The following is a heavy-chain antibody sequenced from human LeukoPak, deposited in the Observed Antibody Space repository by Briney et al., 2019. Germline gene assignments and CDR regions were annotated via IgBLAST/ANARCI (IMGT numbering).Heavy chain of an antibody. J-gene: IGHJ5*02. V-gene: IGHV3-23*01. D-gene: IGHD5-18*01. CDR1: GFTFSSYA. CDR3: ARDKGYSIDQ. CDR2: ISGSGGST. Sequence: GGSLRLSCAASGFTFSSYAMSWVRQAPGKGLEWVSAISGSGGSTYYADSVKGRFTISRDNAKNTLYLQMNSLRAEETAIYYCARDKGYSIDQWGQGTLVTVSS.